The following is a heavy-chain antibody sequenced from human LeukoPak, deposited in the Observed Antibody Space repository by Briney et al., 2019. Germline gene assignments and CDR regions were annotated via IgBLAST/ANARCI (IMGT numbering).Heavy chain of an antibody. V-gene: IGHV4-59*08. CDR2: IYYSGST. CDR3: ARSPPGYSYGVDY. D-gene: IGHD5-18*01. J-gene: IGHJ4*02. Sequence: SETLSLTCTVSGGSISSYYWSWIRQPPGKGLEWIGYIYYSGSTNYNPSLKGRVTISVDTSKNQFSLKLSSVTAADTAVYYCARSPPGYSYGVDYWGQGTLVTVSS. CDR1: GGSISSYY.